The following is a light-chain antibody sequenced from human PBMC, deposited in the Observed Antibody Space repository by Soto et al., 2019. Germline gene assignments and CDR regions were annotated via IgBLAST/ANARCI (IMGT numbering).Light chain of an antibody. Sequence: EIVLTQSPATMSVSSGERATLSCRASQSMGSNVAWYQQKPGQAPRLLISDASNRATGIPDRFSGRGSRTVFTLTISRLEPEDFAVYYCQQYGSSPGTFGPGTKVDIK. CDR3: QQYGSSPGT. CDR2: DAS. V-gene: IGKV3-20*01. CDR1: QSMGSN. J-gene: IGKJ1*01.